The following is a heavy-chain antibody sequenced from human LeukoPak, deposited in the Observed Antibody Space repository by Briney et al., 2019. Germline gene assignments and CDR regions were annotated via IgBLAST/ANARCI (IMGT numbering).Heavy chain of an antibody. CDR2: ISGSGGST. Sequence: GGSLRLSCAASGFTFSSYAMSWVRQAPGKGLEWGSAISGSGGSTYYADSVKGRFTISRDNSKNTLYLQMNSLRAEDTAVYYCAKAIAAAGIRYYGMDVWGQGTTVTVSS. CDR3: AKAIAAAGIRYYGMDV. CDR1: GFTFSSYA. D-gene: IGHD6-13*01. J-gene: IGHJ6*02. V-gene: IGHV3-23*01.